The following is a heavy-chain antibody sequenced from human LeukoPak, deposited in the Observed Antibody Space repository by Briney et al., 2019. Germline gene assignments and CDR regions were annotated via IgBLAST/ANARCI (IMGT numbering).Heavy chain of an antibody. J-gene: IGHJ5*02. CDR3: ARRESSSWYSRFDP. CDR2: INAVNGNT. CDR1: GYTFTSYA. V-gene: IGHV1-3*01. Sequence: ASVKLSCEASGYTFTSYAMHWAPEARGQRLVGMVWINAVNGNTEYSQKFQGRVTITRHTSASTAHMELSSLRSEDTGVYYCARRESSSWYSRFDPWGQGTPVTVSS. D-gene: IGHD6-13*01.